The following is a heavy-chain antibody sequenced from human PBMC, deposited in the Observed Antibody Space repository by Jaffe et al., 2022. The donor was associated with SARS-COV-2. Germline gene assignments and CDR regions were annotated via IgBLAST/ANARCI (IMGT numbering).Heavy chain of an antibody. Sequence: EELLVESGGGLVQPGGSLRLSCAASGFILSNYAMSWVRQAPGKGLEWVSGISTSGSSTYYADSVKGRFTISRDNSKDTLYLQMNSLSAEDTATYYCARGPRGMVVIMDWFDPWGQGTPVTVSS. D-gene: IGHD3-22*01. CDR2: ISTSGSST. CDR3: ARGPRGMVVIMDWFDP. CDR1: GFILSNYA. V-gene: IGHV3-23*04. J-gene: IGHJ5*02.